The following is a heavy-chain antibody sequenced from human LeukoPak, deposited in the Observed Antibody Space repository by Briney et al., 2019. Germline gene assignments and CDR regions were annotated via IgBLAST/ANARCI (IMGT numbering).Heavy chain of an antibody. V-gene: IGHV4-39*01. Sequence: SETLSLTCTVSGGSISSSSYYWGWIRQPPGKGLEWIGSIYYSGSTYYNPSLKSRVTISVDTSKNQFSLKLSSVTAADTAVCYCARHGAGSSSGDYYYMDVWGKGTTVTVSS. CDR3: ARHGAGSSSGDYYYMDV. D-gene: IGHD2-15*01. CDR1: GGSISSSSYY. J-gene: IGHJ6*03. CDR2: IYYSGST.